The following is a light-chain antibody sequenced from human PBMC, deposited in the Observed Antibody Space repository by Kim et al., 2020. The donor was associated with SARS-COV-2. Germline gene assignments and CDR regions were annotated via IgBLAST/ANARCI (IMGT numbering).Light chain of an antibody. CDR3: MQHTHWPFT. J-gene: IGKJ3*01. V-gene: IGKV2-30*02. CDR1: QSLVHSDGNTY. Sequence: DVVMTQSPLSLPVTLGQPASIPCRSSQSLVHSDGNTYLNWFHQRPGQSPRRLIYKVSNRDSGVPDRFSGSGSGTDFTLKISRVEAEDVGVYYCMQHTHWPFTFGPGTKVDIK. CDR2: KVS.